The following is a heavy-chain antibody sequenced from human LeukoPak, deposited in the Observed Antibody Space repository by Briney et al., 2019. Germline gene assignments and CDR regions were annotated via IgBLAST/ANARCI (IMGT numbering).Heavy chain of an antibody. CDR2: IIPIFGTA. CDR1: GGTFSSYA. V-gene: IGHV1-69*13. D-gene: IGHD3-3*01. CDR3: ARGGYDFWSGYYYYYYGMDV. J-gene: IGHJ6*02. Sequence: SVKVSCKASGGTFSSYAISWVRQAPGQGLEWMGGIIPIFGTANYAQKFQGRVTITADESTSTAYMELSSLRSEDTAVYYCARGGYDFWSGYYYYYYGMDVWGQGTTVTVSS.